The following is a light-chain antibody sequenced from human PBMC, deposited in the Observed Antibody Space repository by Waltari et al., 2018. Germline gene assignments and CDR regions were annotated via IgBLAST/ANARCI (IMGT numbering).Light chain of an antibody. V-gene: IGLV2-14*01. CDR3: SSHTSTVPHV. CDR2: EVS. J-gene: IGLJ1*01. Sequence: QSALTQPASVSGSPGQSVSISCTGTSHDVGGYGHVSWYQQFPGKAPKLMIYEVSYRPSGVSSRFSGSKSGNTASLTISGLQAEDEAVYYCSSHTSTVPHVFGTGTKVTVV. CDR1: SHDVGGYGH.